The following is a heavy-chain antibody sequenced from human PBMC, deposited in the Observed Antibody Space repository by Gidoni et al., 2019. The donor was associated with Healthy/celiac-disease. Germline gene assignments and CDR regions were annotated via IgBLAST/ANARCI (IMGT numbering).Heavy chain of an antibody. V-gene: IGHV3-48*03. J-gene: IGHJ6*02. CDR1: GFPFSSYE. Sequence: EVQLVESGGGLVQPGGSLSLSCAASGFPFSSYEMNWVRQAPGKGLEWVSYISSSGSTIYYADSVKGRFTISRDNAKNSLYLQMNSLRAEDTAVYYCARETILGTGYYYGMDVWGQGTTVTVSS. D-gene: IGHD1-1*01. CDR3: ARETILGTGYYYGMDV. CDR2: ISSSGSTI.